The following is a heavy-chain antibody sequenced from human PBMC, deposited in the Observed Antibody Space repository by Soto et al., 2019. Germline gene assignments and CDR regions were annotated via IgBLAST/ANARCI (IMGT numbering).Heavy chain of an antibody. CDR2: IWYDGSNK. J-gene: IGHJ3*02. CDR1: GFTFSSYG. Sequence: GGSLRLSCAASGFTFSSYGMHWVRQAPGKGLEWVAVIWYDGSNKYYADSVKGRFTISRDNSKNTLYLQMNSLRAEDTAVYYCARVDGDYVLSAFDIWGQGTMVTVSS. CDR3: ARVDGDYVLSAFDI. V-gene: IGHV3-33*01. D-gene: IGHD4-17*01.